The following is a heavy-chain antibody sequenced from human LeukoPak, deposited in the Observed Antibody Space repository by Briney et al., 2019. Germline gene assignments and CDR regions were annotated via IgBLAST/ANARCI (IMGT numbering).Heavy chain of an antibody. V-gene: IGHV3-30*04. CDR2: ISYDGSNK. Sequence: PGGSLRLSCAASGFTFSSYAMYWVRQAPGKGLEWVAVISYDGSNKYYADSVKGRFTISRDNSKNTLYLQMNSLRAEDTAVYYCARDSMRYGSGSYYINWGQGTLVTVSS. CDR3: ARDSMRYGSGSYYIN. D-gene: IGHD3-10*01. J-gene: IGHJ4*02. CDR1: GFTFSSYA.